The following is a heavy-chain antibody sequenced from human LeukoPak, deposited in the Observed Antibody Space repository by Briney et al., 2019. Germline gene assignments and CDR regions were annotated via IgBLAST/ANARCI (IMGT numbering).Heavy chain of an antibody. CDR3: ARARAYSSLIDY. CDR2: IYYSGST. J-gene: IGHJ4*02. V-gene: IGHV4-59*01. CDR1: GGSISSYY. Sequence: SETLSLTCTVSGGSISSYYWSWIRQPPGEGLEWIGYIYYSGSTNYNPSLKSRVTISVDTSKNQFSLKLSSVTAADTAVYYCARARAYSSLIDYWGQGTLVTVSS. D-gene: IGHD6-13*01.